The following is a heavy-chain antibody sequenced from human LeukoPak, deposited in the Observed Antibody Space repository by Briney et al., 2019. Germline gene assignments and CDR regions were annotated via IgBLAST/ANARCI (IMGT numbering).Heavy chain of an antibody. Sequence: ASVKVSCKASGYTFTSYGISWVRQAPGQGLEWMGWISAYNGNTNYAQKLQGRVTMTTDTSTSTAYMELRSLRSDDTAVCYCAREEDSSGYYLLFDYWGQGTLVTVSS. CDR3: AREEDSSGYYLLFDY. V-gene: IGHV1-18*01. CDR1: GYTFTSYG. J-gene: IGHJ4*02. D-gene: IGHD3-22*01. CDR2: ISAYNGNT.